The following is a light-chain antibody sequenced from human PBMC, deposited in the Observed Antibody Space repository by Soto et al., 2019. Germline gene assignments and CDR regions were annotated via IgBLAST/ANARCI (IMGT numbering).Light chain of an antibody. V-gene: IGLV7-46*01. J-gene: IGLJ2*01. Sequence: QAVVTQEPSLTVSPGGTVTLTCGSSAGAVTSGHYPYWFQQKPGLAPRSLIYDTSNKQSSTPARFSGSLLGGKAALTLSGAQPEDEAEYYCLLSYSGARVFGGGTQLTVL. CDR2: DTS. CDR1: AGAVTSGHY. CDR3: LLSYSGARV.